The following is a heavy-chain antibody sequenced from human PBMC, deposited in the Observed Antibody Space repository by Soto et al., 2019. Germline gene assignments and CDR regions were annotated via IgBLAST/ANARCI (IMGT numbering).Heavy chain of an antibody. CDR2: IYPGDSDT. Sequence: PGESLKISCKGSGYSFTSYWIGWVRQMPGKGLEWMGIIYPGDSDTRYSPSFQGQVTISADKSISTAYLQWSSLKASDTAMYYCASPSFPTASRHYYMDVWGKGTTVTVSS. J-gene: IGHJ6*03. D-gene: IGHD4-4*01. V-gene: IGHV5-51*01. CDR3: ASPSFPTASRHYYMDV. CDR1: GYSFTSYW.